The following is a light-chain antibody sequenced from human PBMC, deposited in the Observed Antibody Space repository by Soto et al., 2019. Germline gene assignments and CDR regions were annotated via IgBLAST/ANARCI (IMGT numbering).Light chain of an antibody. V-gene: IGKV3-20*01. J-gene: IGKJ1*01. CDR1: QSVSSNY. CDR3: QQYGSSPTWT. Sequence: ETLMTQSPATLSVSPGERATLSCRASQSVSSNYLAWYQQKPGQAPRLLIYGASTRATGIPDRFSGSGSGTDFTLTISRLEPEDSAVYYCQQYGSSPTWTFGQGTKVDIK. CDR2: GAS.